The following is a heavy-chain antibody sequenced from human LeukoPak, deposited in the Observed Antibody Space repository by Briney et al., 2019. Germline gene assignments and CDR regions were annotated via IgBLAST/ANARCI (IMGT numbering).Heavy chain of an antibody. D-gene: IGHD1-26*01. CDR3: AKDHAVGATNYYYYYMDV. V-gene: IGHV3-30-3*01. J-gene: IGHJ6*03. CDR2: ISYDGSNK. Sequence: PGRSLRLSCAASGFTFSSYAMHWVRQAPGKGLEWVAVISYDGSNKYYADSVKGRFTISRDNSKNTLYLQMNSLRAEDTAVYYCAKDHAVGATNYYYYYMDVWGKGTTVTVSS. CDR1: GFTFSSYA.